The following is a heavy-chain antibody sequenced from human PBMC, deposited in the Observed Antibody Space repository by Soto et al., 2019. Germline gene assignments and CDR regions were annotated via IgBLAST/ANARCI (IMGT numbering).Heavy chain of an antibody. V-gene: IGHV3-23*01. CDR2: ISGSGGST. Sequence: EVQLLEAGGGLVQPGGSLRLSCAASGFTFNSYAMSWVRQAPGKGLEWVSAISGSGGSTYYADSVKGRFTISRDNSKNTLYLQMNSLRAEDTAVYYCAKDGESGWITFDYWGQGTLVTVSS. D-gene: IGHD6-19*01. J-gene: IGHJ4*02. CDR1: GFTFNSYA. CDR3: AKDGESGWITFDY.